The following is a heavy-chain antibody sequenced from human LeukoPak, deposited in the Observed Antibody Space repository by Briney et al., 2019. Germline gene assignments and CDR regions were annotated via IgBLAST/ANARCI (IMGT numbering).Heavy chain of an antibody. CDR2: IYYSGST. CDR1: GGSISSSSYY. J-gene: IGHJ5*02. Sequence: SETLSLTCTVSGGSISSSSYYWGWIRQPPGKGLEWIGSIYYSGSTYYNPSLKSRVTISVDTSKNQFSLKLSSVTAADTAVYYCARDTTTVTGSGSRLNWFDPWGQGTLVTVSS. CDR3: ARDTTTVTGSGSRLNWFDP. V-gene: IGHV4-39*07. D-gene: IGHD4-17*01.